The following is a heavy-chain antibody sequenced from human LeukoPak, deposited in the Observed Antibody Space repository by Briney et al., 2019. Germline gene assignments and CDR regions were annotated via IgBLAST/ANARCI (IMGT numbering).Heavy chain of an antibody. D-gene: IGHD6-19*01. Sequence: PSETLSLTCAVYGGSFSGYYWSWIRQPPGKGLEWIGEINHSGSTNYNPSLKSRVTISVDTSKNQFSLKLSSVTAADTAVYYCERKIAVARFDYWGQGTLVTVSS. CDR2: INHSGST. J-gene: IGHJ4*02. CDR1: GGSFSGYY. CDR3: ERKIAVARFDY. V-gene: IGHV4-34*01.